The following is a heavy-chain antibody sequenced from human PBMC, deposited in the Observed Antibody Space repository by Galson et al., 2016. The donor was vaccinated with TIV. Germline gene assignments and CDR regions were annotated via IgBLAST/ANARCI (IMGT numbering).Heavy chain of an antibody. V-gene: IGHV3-11*01. CDR2: ISSSGITT. CDR1: GFTFSDYF. CDR3: AGMITVIDPCDQ. J-gene: IGHJ4*02. D-gene: IGHD4-17*01. Sequence: SLRLSCAASGFTFSDYFMNWIRQAPGKGLEWISYISSSGITTHYADSVKGRFTISRDNAKNSLYLQMNSLTADDTAMYYCAGMITVIDPCDQWGQGTLVTVAS.